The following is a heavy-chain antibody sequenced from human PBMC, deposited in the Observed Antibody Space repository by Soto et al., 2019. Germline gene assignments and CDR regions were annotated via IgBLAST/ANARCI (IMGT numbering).Heavy chain of an antibody. CDR2: IYWNDDR. D-gene: IGHD6-13*01. J-gene: IGHJ4*02. CDR1: GFPLNSSGVG. CDR3: APYFIGSSSIWFQRGYFAS. V-gene: IGHV2-5*01. Sequence: VSVLTPVNPTQALTLILTFSGFPLNSSGVGVGWIRQPPGKALQWLALIYWNDDRRYNPSLRSRLTLTKDTSKPQVVLTMTNMDPVDTATFFCAPYFIGSSSIWFQRGYFASWGQGTLVTVSS.